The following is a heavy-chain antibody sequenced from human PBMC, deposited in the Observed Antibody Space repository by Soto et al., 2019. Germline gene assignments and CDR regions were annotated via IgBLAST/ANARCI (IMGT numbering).Heavy chain of an antibody. CDR1: GFTFSSYG. V-gene: IGHV3-33*01. Sequence: QVQLVESGGGVVQPGRSLRLSCAASGFTFSSYGMHWVRQAPGKGLEWVAVIWYDGSNKYYADSVKGRFTISRDNSKNTLSRQMNGLRAEDTAVYYCARVSTCSPGYYYYYMDVWGKGTTVTVSS. J-gene: IGHJ6*03. CDR3: ARVSTCSPGYYYYYMDV. CDR2: IWYDGSNK. D-gene: IGHD3-10*02.